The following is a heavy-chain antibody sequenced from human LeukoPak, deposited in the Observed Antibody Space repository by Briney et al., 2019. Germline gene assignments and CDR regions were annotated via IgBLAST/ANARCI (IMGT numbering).Heavy chain of an antibody. CDR2: ISGAGGGT. J-gene: IGHJ6*02. D-gene: IGHD3-10*02. Sequence: GGSLRDSCAVSGFTFTDYAMTWVRQAPGKGLEWVSGISGAGGGTYYAASVKGRFTISRDNFGGMVFLQLNSLRIEDTALYYCARDLHYYVAMDVWGQGTTVTVSS. CDR3: ARDLHYYVAMDV. V-gene: IGHV3-23*01. CDR1: GFTFTDYA.